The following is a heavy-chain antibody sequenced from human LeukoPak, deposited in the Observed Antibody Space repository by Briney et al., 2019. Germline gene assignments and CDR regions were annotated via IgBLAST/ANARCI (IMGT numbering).Heavy chain of an antibody. D-gene: IGHD3-16*01. J-gene: IGHJ4*02. V-gene: IGHV1-2*02. CDR1: GYTFTDYH. Sequence: ASVKVSCKASGYTFTDYHIHWVRQAPGEGREWMGWINPISGGTNFAQKFQGRVTKTSDTSISTAYMELSGLRSDDTAVYYCARRGGPYFDYWGQGTLVTVSS. CDR3: ARRGGPYFDY. CDR2: INPISGGT.